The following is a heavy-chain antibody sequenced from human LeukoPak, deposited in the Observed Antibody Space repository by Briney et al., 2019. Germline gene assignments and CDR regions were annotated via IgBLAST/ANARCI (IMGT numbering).Heavy chain of an antibody. Sequence: PGGSLRLSCTASGFTFGDYAMSWVRQAPGKGLEWAGFTRSKAYGGTTEYAASVKGRFTISRDDSKSIAYLQMNSLKTEYTAVYYLARVLSGGGCIDYWGQGTLVTVSP. CDR3: ARVLSGGGCIDY. J-gene: IGHJ4*02. CDR2: TRSKAYGGTT. CDR1: GFTFGDYA. V-gene: IGHV3-49*04. D-gene: IGHD3-16*01.